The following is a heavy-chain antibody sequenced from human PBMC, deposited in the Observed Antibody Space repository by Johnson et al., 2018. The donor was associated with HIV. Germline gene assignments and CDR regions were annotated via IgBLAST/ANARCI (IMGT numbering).Heavy chain of an antibody. V-gene: IGHV3-30-3*01. CDR1: GFTFSSYA. CDR3: ARDLTNWGVGDAFDI. Sequence: QVQLVESGGGVVQPGRSLKLSCAASGFTFSSYAMHWVRQAPGKGLDWVAVISYDGSNKYYADSVKGRFTISRDNSKNTLYLQMNSLRAEDTAVYYCARDLTNWGVGDAFDIGGQGTMVTVSS. J-gene: IGHJ3*02. CDR2: ISYDGSNK. D-gene: IGHD7-27*01.